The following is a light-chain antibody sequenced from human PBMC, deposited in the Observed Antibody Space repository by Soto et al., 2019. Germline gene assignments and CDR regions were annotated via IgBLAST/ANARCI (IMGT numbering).Light chain of an antibody. CDR1: QSIISY. J-gene: IGKJ4*01. Sequence: DIQMTQSPSSLSASVGDRVTITCRASQSIISYLNWYQQKPGKAPKLLIYAASSLQSGVPSRFSGSGSGTEFTLTISSLQPEDFATYYCQQLNNYPLTFGGGTKVDI. CDR2: AAS. V-gene: IGKV1-39*01. CDR3: QQLNNYPLT.